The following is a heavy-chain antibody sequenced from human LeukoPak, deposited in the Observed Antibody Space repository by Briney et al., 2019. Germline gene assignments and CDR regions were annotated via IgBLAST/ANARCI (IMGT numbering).Heavy chain of an antibody. Sequence: PGESLKISCRGSGYRFTSYWMAWVRQMPGKGLEWMGIIYPGDSDTRYSPSFQGQVTISADKSINTAYLQWSSLKAPHTAMYLFARQNPMSGDSFDSWGQGTLVTVSS. D-gene: IGHD4-17*01. CDR1: GYRFTSYW. J-gene: IGHJ4*02. V-gene: IGHV5-51*01. CDR3: ARQNPMSGDSFDS. CDR2: IYPGDSDT.